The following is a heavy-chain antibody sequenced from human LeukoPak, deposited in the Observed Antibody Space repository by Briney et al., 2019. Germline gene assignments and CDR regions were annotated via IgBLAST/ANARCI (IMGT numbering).Heavy chain of an antibody. CDR2: TYYRSKWYN. Sequence: SQTLSLTCAISGDSVSSNSAAWNWIRQSPSRGLEWLGRTYYRSKWYNDYAVSVKSRITINPDTSKNQFSLQLNSVTPEDTAVYYCARDSPAGYFYYYDSSCYYPTFWFDPWGQGTLVTVSS. CDR1: GDSVSSNSAA. D-gene: IGHD3-22*01. J-gene: IGHJ5*02. CDR3: ARDSPAGYFYYYDSSCYYPTFWFDP. V-gene: IGHV6-1*01.